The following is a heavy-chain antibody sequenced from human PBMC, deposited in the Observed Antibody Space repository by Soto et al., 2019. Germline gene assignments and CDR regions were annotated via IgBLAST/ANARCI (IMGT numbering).Heavy chain of an antibody. CDR3: VRGKVNFDF. CDR1: NYSISSGYH. Sequence: LSLTCIVSNYSISSGYHWGWVRQPPGKGLEGIGTIYQSGNTYQNPSLKSRVILSIDTSKNQFSLNLRNVTAADTAVYYCVRGKVNFDFWGKGILVTVSS. CDR2: IYQSGNT. J-gene: IGHJ4*02. V-gene: IGHV4-38-2*02.